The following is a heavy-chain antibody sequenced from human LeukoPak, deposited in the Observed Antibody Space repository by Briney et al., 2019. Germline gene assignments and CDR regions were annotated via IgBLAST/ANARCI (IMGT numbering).Heavy chain of an antibody. CDR3: AREDTRRGSRGYFDY. Sequence: ASVTVTFKGSVYTLIWYGISWVRQPRGRGVDGVGGISGENGNTNYAQKLQGRVTLTTDTSATTAYTELRRLSSDDTAIYSCAREDTRRGSRGYFDYWGQGTLVDVSS. CDR2: ISGENGNT. CDR1: VYTLIWYG. J-gene: IGHJ4*02. V-gene: IGHV1-18*01.